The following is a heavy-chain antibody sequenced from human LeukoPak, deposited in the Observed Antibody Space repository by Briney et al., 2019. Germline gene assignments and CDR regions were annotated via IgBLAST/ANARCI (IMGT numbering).Heavy chain of an antibody. CDR3: ARVVGLTGYSSNWYSGYYYYMDV. CDR1: GYTFTDYY. V-gene: IGHV1-69*06. CDR2: IIPIFGTT. D-gene: IGHD6-13*01. Sequence: ASVKVSCKASGYTFTDYYMHWVRQTPGQGLEWMGGIIPIFGTTNYAQKFQDRVTITADKSTSTAYMKLSSMRSEDTAVYYCARVVGLTGYSSNWYSGYYYYMDVWGKGTTVTVSS. J-gene: IGHJ6*03.